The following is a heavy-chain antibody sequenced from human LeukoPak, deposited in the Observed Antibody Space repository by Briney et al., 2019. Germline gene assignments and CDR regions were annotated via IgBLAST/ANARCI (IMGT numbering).Heavy chain of an antibody. CDR1: GYSISSGYY. D-gene: IGHD3-10*01. CDR2: IYHSGST. Sequence: PSETLSLTCTVSGYSISSGYYWGWIRQPPGKGLVWIGSIYHSGSTYYNPSLKSRVTISVDTSKNQFSLKLSSVTAADTAVYYCARCKRDYGSGSYNLHADYWGQGTLVTVSS. V-gene: IGHV4-38-2*02. CDR3: ARCKRDYGSGSYNLHADY. J-gene: IGHJ4*02.